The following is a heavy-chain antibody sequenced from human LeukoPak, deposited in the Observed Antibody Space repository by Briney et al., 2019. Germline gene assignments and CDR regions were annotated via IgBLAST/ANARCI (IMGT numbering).Heavy chain of an antibody. Sequence: GGSLRLSCAASGFTSSSYWMSWVRQAPGKGLEWVASIGQDGSEKYYVDSVKGRFTISRDNAKNSLYLQMNSLRAEDTAVYYCEAGGGGMDVWGQGTTVTVSS. CDR2: IGQDGSEK. J-gene: IGHJ6*02. V-gene: IGHV3-7*03. CDR1: GFTSSSYW. D-gene: IGHD2-15*01. CDR3: EAGGGGMDV.